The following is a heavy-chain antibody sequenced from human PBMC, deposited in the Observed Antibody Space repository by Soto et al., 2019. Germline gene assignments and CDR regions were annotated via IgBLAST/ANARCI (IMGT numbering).Heavy chain of an antibody. CDR2: IYYSGST. J-gene: IGHJ5*02. Sequence: PSETLSLTCTVSGGSISRSSYYWGWIRQPPGKGLEWIGSIYYSGSTYYNPSLKSRVTISVDTSKNQFSLKLSSVTAADTAVYYCARHQSHSSSYVDPWGQGTLVTVSS. CDR3: ARHQSHSSSYVDP. D-gene: IGHD6-13*01. CDR1: GGSISRSSYY. V-gene: IGHV4-39*01.